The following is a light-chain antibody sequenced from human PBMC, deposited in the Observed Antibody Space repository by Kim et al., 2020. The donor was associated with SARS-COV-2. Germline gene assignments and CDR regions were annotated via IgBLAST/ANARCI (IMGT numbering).Light chain of an antibody. CDR3: LQHNSSPLT. V-gene: IGKV1-17*03. CDR1: RRSINNY. J-gene: IGKJ5*01. CDR2: AAS. Sequence: GDEVVITSRAARRSINNYFAWFQQKRGAAPNRLIAAASFLQSGVPSMFSGSGSGTVFTLTITSLPPDYFTTYYCLQHNSSPLTFGQGTRLEIK.